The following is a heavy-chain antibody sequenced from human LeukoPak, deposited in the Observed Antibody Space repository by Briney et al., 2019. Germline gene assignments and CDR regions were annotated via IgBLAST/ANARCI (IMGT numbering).Heavy chain of an antibody. J-gene: IGHJ4*02. CDR1: GGSISSYY. D-gene: IGHD6-13*01. Sequence: PSETLSLTCTVSGGSISSYYWSWIRQPPGKGLEWIGYIYYSGSTSYNPSLKSRVTISVDTSKNQFSLKLSSVTAADTAVYYCARTVAIAAAGFDYWGQGTLVTVSS. CDR3: ARTVAIAAAGFDY. CDR2: IYYSGST. V-gene: IGHV4-59*08.